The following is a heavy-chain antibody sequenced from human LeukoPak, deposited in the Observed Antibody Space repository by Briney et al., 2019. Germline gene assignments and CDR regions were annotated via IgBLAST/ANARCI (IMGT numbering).Heavy chain of an antibody. D-gene: IGHD1-26*01. CDR1: GYTFTSYD. CDR3: ARGLPYSGSYSFDY. Sequence: ASVKVSCKASGYTFTSYDINWVRQDTGQGLEWMGWMNPNSGNTGYAQKFQGRVTMTRNTSISTAYMELSSLRSEDTAVYYCARGLPYSGSYSFDYWGQGTLATVSS. CDR2: MNPNSGNT. V-gene: IGHV1-8*01. J-gene: IGHJ4*02.